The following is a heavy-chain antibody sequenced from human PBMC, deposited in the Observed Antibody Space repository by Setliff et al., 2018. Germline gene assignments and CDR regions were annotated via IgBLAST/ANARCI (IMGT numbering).Heavy chain of an antibody. CDR1: GYTFTSYD. V-gene: IGHV1-8*02. CDR3: AREGVDTRSSTDYRYYMDV. J-gene: IGHJ6*03. CDR2: MNPNSGNT. Sequence: ASVKVSCKASGYTFTSYDINWVRQATGQGLEWMGWMNPNSGNTGYAQKFQGRVTMTRNTSISTAYMELSSLRFKDTAVYYCAREGVDTRSSTDYRYYMDVWGKGTTVTVSS. D-gene: IGHD5-18*01.